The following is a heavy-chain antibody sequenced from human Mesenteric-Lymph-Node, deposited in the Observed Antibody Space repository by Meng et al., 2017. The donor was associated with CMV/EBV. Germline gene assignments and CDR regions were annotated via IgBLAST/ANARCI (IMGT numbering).Heavy chain of an antibody. CDR3: ARDSYGMDV. J-gene: IGHJ6*02. CDR1: GFAFYNYA. CDR2: ISYDGSN. Sequence: GESLKISCAASGFAFYNYAMHWVRQAPGKGLEWVAVISYDGSNYYADSVKGRFIISRDNAKNTLYLQMNSLRPIDTAVYYCARDSYGMDVWGQGTTVTVSS. V-gene: IGHV3-30*04.